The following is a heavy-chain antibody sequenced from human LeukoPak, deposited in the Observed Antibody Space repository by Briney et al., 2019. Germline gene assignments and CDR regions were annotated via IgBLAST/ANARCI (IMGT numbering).Heavy chain of an antibody. D-gene: IGHD1-14*01. CDR2: FDPEDGET. CDR1: GYSLTEFS. J-gene: IGHJ6*04. Sequence: GASVKVSCKVSGYSLTEFSMHWVRLAPGKGLEWMAGFDPEDGETLYAQKFQDRVTITTDASTSTVYMELTSLRSEDTAVYYCARTPQHSYYYYSMDVWGKGTTVTVAS. CDR3: ARTPQHSYYYYSMDV. V-gene: IGHV1-24*01.